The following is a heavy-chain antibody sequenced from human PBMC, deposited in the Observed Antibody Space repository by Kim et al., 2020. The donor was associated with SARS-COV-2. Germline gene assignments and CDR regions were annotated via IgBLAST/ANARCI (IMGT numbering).Heavy chain of an antibody. V-gene: IGHV3-23*01. CDR2: ISGSGGST. J-gene: IGHJ4*02. Sequence: GGSLRLSCAASGFTFSSYAMSWVRQAPGKGLEWVSAISGSGGSTYYADSVKGRFTISRDNSKNTLYLQMNSLRAEDTAVYYCAKVVRAEYYYDSSGYIAYFDYWGQGTLVTVSS. CDR1: GFTFSSYA. D-gene: IGHD3-22*01. CDR3: AKVVRAEYYYDSSGYIAYFDY.